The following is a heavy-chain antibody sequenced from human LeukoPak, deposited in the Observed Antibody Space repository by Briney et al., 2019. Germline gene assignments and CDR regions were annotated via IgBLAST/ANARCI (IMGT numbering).Heavy chain of an antibody. CDR2: ISVTGSST. Sequence: GGSLRLSCVASGFTFNSYAMSWARQAPGQGLEWVSTISVTGSSTYYVDSVKGRFTTSRDKSKNTLYLQMNGLRVEDTAVYYCAKTLRSGDWYFDYWGQGTLVTVSS. D-gene: IGHD2-21*02. V-gene: IGHV3-23*01. CDR3: AKTLRSGDWYFDY. J-gene: IGHJ4*02. CDR1: GFTFNSYA.